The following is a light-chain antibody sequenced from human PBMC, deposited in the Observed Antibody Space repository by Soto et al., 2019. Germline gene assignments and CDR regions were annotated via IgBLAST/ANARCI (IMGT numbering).Light chain of an antibody. J-gene: IGKJ1*01. CDR3: QQYETFSGT. CDR2: KAS. Sequence: DLQMTQSPSTLSASVGDRVAITCRASQSISTYLAWYQQKPGKAPKLLIYKASSLESGVPSRFSGSGSGAEFTITISSLQPDDCATYDCQQYETFSGTFGPGTKVDIK. V-gene: IGKV1-5*03. CDR1: QSISTY.